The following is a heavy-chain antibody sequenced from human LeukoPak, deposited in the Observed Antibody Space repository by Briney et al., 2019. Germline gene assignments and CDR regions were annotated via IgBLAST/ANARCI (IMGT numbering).Heavy chain of an antibody. Sequence: QTLSLPCAISGARVSSNSAAWTWIRQSPSRGLEWLGKTYYRSKWFHDYAVSVRSRITINPDTSKNLFSLQLNSVTPEDTAVYYCASYHFDYWGQGTLVTVSS. CDR1: GARVSSNSAA. CDR3: ASYHFDY. D-gene: IGHD2-2*01. V-gene: IGHV6-1*01. J-gene: IGHJ4*02. CDR2: TYYRSKWFH.